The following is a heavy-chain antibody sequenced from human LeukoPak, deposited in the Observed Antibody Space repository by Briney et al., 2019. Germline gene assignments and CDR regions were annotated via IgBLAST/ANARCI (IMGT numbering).Heavy chain of an antibody. J-gene: IGHJ4*02. Sequence: PGGSLRLSCAASGFSLRSYEMNWVRQAPGKGLEWVSYMSSSGTIYYADSVKGRFTISRDNSKNTLYLQMNSLRAADTAVYYCARDKGTSYLSSFDYWGQGTLVTVSS. D-gene: IGHD6-6*01. CDR2: MSSSGTI. V-gene: IGHV3-48*03. CDR1: GFSLRSYE. CDR3: ARDKGTSYLSSFDY.